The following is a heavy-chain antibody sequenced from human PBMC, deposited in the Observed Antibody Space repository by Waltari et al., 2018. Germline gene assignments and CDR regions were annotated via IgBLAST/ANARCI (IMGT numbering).Heavy chain of an antibody. CDR1: GLRVGNNW. Sequence: EVQLVESGGGLAQPGGSLRLSCEASGLRVGNNWMTWVRQASGKGPEWVANIKQDGSEKYYMDSVKGRFTISRDNAKNSLYLQMNNLRVEDTAVYYCTRGGRDSSWYWRDWGQGTLVTVSS. D-gene: IGHD6-13*01. CDR3: TRGGRDSSWYWRD. J-gene: IGHJ4*02. CDR2: IKQDGSEK. V-gene: IGHV3-7*01.